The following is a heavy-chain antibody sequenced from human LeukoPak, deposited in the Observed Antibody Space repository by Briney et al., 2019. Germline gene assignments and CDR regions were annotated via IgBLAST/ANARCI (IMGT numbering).Heavy chain of an antibody. CDR2: TRNKANSYTT. CDR3: ARRGVGAFDY. Sequence: PGGSLRLSCAASGFTFSDHYMDWVRQAPGKGLEWVGRTRNKANSYTTEYAASVKGRFTISRDDSKNSLYLQMNSLKTEDTAVYYCARRGVGAFDYWGQGTLVTVSS. D-gene: IGHD3-10*01. V-gene: IGHV3-72*01. CDR1: GFTFSDHY. J-gene: IGHJ4*02.